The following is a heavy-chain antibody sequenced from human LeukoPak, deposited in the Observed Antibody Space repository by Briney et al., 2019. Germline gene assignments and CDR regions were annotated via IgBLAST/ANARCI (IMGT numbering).Heavy chain of an antibody. J-gene: IGHJ4*02. CDR2: INHSGST. CDR3: ARANYYDSSGYYRYFDY. Sequence: PSETLSLTCAVYGGSFGGYYWSWIRQPPGNGLEWIGEINHSGSTNQNPSLKSRVTISVDTSKNQFYLKLSSVIAADTAVYYCARANYYDSSGYYRYFDYWGQGTLVTVSS. CDR1: GGSFGGYY. D-gene: IGHD3-22*01. V-gene: IGHV4-34*01.